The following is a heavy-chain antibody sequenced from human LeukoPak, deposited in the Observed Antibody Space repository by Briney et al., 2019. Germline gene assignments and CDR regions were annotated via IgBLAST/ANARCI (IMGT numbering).Heavy chain of an antibody. D-gene: IGHD5-24*01. Sequence: SETLSLTCIVCDGSISSSSHFWGWIRQPPGKGLEWIGSIYYSGTTYYNPSLKSRVTVSVDTSKNQFSLKLSSVTAADTAVYYCARVVEMATIRFGYDAFDIWGQGTMVTVSS. CDR3: ARVVEMATIRFGYDAFDI. CDR1: DGSISSSSHF. CDR2: IYYSGTT. J-gene: IGHJ3*02. V-gene: IGHV4-39*07.